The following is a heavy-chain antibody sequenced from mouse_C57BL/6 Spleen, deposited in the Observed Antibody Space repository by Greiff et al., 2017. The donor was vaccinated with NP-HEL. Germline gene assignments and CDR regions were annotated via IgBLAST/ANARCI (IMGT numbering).Heavy chain of an antibody. CDR2: IYWDDDK. Sequence: QVTLKESGPGILQSSQTLSLTCSFSGFSLSTSGMGVSWIRQPSGKGLEWLAHIYWDDDKRYNPSSKRRLTISKETSRNQVFLKITSVDTADTATYYCARRAEGWSYYYAMDYWGQGTSVTVSS. CDR1: GFSLSTSGMG. D-gene: IGHD2-3*01. CDR3: ARRAEGWSYYYAMDY. V-gene: IGHV8-12*01. J-gene: IGHJ4*01.